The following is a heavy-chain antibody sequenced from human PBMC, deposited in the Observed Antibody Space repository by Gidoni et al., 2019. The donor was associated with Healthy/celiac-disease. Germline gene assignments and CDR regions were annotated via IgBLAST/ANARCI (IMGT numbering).Heavy chain of an antibody. D-gene: IGHD6-13*01. Sequence: QITLKESGPTLVKPTQTLTLTCTFSGFSLSTSGGGVGWIRQPPGKALEWLALIYWNDDKRYSPSLKSRLTITKDTSKNQVVLTMTNMDPVDTATYYCAHVYSSWYPDYYYGMDVWGQGTTVTVSS. CDR3: AHVYSSWYPDYYYGMDV. J-gene: IGHJ6*02. CDR2: IYWNDDK. V-gene: IGHV2-5*01. CDR1: GFSLSTSGGG.